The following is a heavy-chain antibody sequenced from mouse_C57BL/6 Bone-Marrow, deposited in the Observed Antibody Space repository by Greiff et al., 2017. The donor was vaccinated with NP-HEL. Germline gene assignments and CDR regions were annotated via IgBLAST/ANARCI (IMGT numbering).Heavy chain of an antibody. CDR2: INPSNGGT. Sequence: QVQLKQPGTELVKPGASVKLSCKASGYTFTSYWMHWVKQRPGQGLEWIGNINPSNGGTNYNEKFKSKATLTVDKSSSTAYMQLSSLTSEDSAVYYCATITTVVPVRGYFDYWGQGTTLTVSS. CDR1: GYTFTSYW. D-gene: IGHD1-1*01. CDR3: ATITTVVPVRGYFDY. V-gene: IGHV1-53*01. J-gene: IGHJ2*01.